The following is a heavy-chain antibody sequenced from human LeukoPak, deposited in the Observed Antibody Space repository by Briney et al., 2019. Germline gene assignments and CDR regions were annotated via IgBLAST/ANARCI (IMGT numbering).Heavy chain of an antibody. J-gene: IGHJ4*02. Sequence: PGGSLRLSCAASGFTVTSKYMGWVRQAPGKGLGWVSIIYPGGTTYYADSVKGRFTISRDNSRNTVYLQMNSLKADDAAVYYGARADGFGDYDCWGQGTLVTVSS. D-gene: IGHD5-24*01. CDR2: IYPGGTT. V-gene: IGHV3-53*01. CDR1: GFTVTSKY. CDR3: ARADGFGDYDC.